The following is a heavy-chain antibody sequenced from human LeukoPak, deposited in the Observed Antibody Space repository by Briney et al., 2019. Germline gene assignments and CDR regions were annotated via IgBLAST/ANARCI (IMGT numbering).Heavy chain of an antibody. D-gene: IGHD4-17*01. V-gene: IGHV4-39*01. J-gene: IGHJ3*02. CDR3: ARPRDYGRDAFDI. Sequence: PSETLSLTCTVSGGSISSSSYYWGWIRQPPGKGLEWIGSIYYSGSTYYNPSLKRRVTISVDTSKNQFSLKLSSVTAADTAVYYCARPRDYGRDAFDIWGQGTMVTVSS. CDR2: IYYSGST. CDR1: GGSISSSSYY.